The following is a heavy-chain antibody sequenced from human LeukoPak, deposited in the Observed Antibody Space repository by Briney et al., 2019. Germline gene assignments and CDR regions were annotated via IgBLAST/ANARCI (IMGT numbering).Heavy chain of an antibody. Sequence: PGGSLRLSCTASGFTFSSYSMNWVRQAPGKGLGWVSSISTSSSYIYYADSVKGRFTISRDNARNSLYLQMNTLRAEDTAVYSCARGADGVSSNSRGWFDPWGQGTLVTVSS. D-gene: IGHD2-15*01. CDR1: GFTFSSYS. V-gene: IGHV3-21*01. CDR2: ISTSSSYI. J-gene: IGHJ5*02. CDR3: ARGADGVSSNSRGWFDP.